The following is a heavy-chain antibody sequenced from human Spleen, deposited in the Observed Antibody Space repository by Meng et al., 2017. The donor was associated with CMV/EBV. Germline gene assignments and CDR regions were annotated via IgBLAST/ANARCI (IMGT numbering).Heavy chain of an antibody. CDR1: GYTFTGNY. Sequence: ASVKVSCKASGYTFTGNYIHWVRQAPGQGLEWMGWINPNTGGTIYAQKFQGRVTLTRDTSINTAYMELTRLGSDDTAVYYCTREGQWLVQGDYWGQGTLVTVSS. D-gene: IGHD6-19*01. J-gene: IGHJ4*02. CDR2: INPNTGGT. CDR3: TREGQWLVQGDY. V-gene: IGHV1-2*02.